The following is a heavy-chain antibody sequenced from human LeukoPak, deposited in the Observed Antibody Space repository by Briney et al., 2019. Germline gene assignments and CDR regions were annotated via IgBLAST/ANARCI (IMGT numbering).Heavy chain of an antibody. V-gene: IGHV4-34*01. CDR1: GGSFSSYY. Sequence: SETLSLTCAVYGGSFSSYYWSWIRQPPGKGLEWIGEINHSGSTNYNPSLKSRVTISVDTSKNQFSLKLSSVTAADTAVYYCARGLGYYDSSGANDYWGQGTLVTVSS. CDR3: ARGLGYYDSSGANDY. CDR2: INHSGST. D-gene: IGHD3-22*01. J-gene: IGHJ4*02.